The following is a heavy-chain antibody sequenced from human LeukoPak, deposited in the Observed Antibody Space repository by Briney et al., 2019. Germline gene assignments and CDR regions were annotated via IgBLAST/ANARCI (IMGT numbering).Heavy chain of an antibody. CDR3: ARDLFDHYDSRNYYPDAFDF. CDR2: ISPYNGVA. CDR1: GGTFSSYA. J-gene: IGHJ3*01. V-gene: IGHV1-2*02. D-gene: IGHD3-22*01. Sequence: ASVKVSCKASGGTFSSYAISWVRQAPGQGLEWMGWISPYNGVAMYAQRFQGRVTLTWDTSITTVYLELSSLGSDDTAVYFCARDLFDHYDSRNYYPDAFDFWGQGTMVTVSS.